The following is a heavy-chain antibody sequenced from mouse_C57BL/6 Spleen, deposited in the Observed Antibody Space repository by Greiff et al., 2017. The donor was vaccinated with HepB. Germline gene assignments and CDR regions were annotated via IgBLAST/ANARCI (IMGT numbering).Heavy chain of an antibody. D-gene: IGHD4-1*02. CDR1: GYAFSSSW. J-gene: IGHJ4*01. CDR3: ASQVGMDY. V-gene: IGHV1-82*01. CDR2: IYPGDGDT. Sequence: VQLQESGPELVKPGASVKISCKASGYAFSSSWMNWVKQRPGKGLEWIGRIYPGDGDTNYNGKFKGKATLTADKSSSTAYMQLSSLTSEDSAVYFCASQVGMDYWGQGTSVTVSS.